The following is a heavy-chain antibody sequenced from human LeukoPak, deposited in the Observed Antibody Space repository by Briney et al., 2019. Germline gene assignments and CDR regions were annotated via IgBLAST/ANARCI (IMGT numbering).Heavy chain of an antibody. J-gene: IGHJ6*03. CDR2: MNPNSGNT. CDR3: ARSSGYYSTLFYMHV. CDR1: GYTFTSYD. D-gene: IGHD3-22*01. Sequence: ASVKVSCKASGYTFTSYDINWVRQVPGQGLEWMGWMNPNSGNTGYAQKFQGRVTMTSDMSTSTVYMELSSLRSEDTAVYYCARSSGYYSTLFYMHVWGKGTTVTVSS. V-gene: IGHV1-8*02.